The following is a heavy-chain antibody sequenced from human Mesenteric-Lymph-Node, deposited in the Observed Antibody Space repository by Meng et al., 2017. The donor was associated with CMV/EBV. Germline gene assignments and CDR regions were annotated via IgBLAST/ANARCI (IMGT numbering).Heavy chain of an antibody. CDR2: IYSGGST. J-gene: IGHJ4*02. CDR1: GFTVSSNY. CDR3: AKRKGCSSTSCYCDY. V-gene: IGHV3-53*01. Sequence: GESLKISCAASGFTVSSNYMSWVRQAPGKGLEWVSVIYSGGSTYYADSVKGRFTISRDNSKNTLYLQMNSLRAEDTAVYYCAKRKGCSSTSCYCDYWGQGTLVTVSS. D-gene: IGHD2-2*01.